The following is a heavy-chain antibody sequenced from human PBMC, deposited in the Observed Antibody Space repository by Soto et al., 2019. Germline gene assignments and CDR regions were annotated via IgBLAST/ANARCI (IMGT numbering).Heavy chain of an antibody. CDR1: GFIFSDYY. CDR3: ARDFDADSRTDFDY. Sequence: QVQLVESGGGLVKPGGSLRLSCATSGFIFSDYYMHWIRQAPGKGLEWISYISGNGRIIQYAASAKGRFTISRDNAQNSLYLQTNSLRAEDTALYFCARDFDADSRTDFDYWGQGTLVTVSS. CDR2: ISGNGRII. J-gene: IGHJ4*02. V-gene: IGHV3-11*01.